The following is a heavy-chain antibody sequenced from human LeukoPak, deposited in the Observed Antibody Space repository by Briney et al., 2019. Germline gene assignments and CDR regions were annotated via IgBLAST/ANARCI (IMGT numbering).Heavy chain of an antibody. J-gene: IGHJ5*02. CDR1: GYTFTSYG. V-gene: IGHV1-18*01. Sequence: ASVKVSCKAPGYTFTSYGISWVRQAPGQGLEWMGWISAYNGNTNYAQKLQGRVTMTTDTSTSTAYMELRSLRSDDTAVYYCAREGPDYDFWSGYPVHNWFDPWGQGTLVTVSS. CDR3: AREGPDYDFWSGYPVHNWFDP. D-gene: IGHD3-3*01. CDR2: ISAYNGNT.